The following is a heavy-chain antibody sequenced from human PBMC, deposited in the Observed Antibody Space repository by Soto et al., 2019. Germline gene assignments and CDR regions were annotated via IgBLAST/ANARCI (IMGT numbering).Heavy chain of an antibody. J-gene: IGHJ4*02. CDR3: ARTSGARTYYYDSSGYPFDY. CDR1: GYTFTSYG. D-gene: IGHD3-22*01. V-gene: IGHV1-18*01. CDR2: ISAYNGNT. Sequence: QVQLVQSGAEVKKPGASVKVSCKASGYTFTSYGISWVRQAPGQGLEWMGWISAYNGNTNYAQKLQGRDTMTTDTSTSTAYMELRSLRSDDTAVYYCARTSGARTYYYDSSGYPFDYWGQGTLVTVSS.